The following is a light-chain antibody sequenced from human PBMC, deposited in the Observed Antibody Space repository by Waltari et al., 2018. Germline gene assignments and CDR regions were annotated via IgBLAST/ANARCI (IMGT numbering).Light chain of an antibody. CDR1: QSVGSY. CDR3: QQYNDLLLT. J-gene: IGKJ4*01. CDR2: SAY. V-gene: IGKV3D-15*01. Sequence: EIVMTQSPATLSLSPGETATLSCRASQSVGSYLAWYQQKPGQAPKLLVHSAYFRATGIPDRLSGSGSRTDFTLTISSLEPEDVGVYHCQQYNDLLLTFGGGTKVEIK.